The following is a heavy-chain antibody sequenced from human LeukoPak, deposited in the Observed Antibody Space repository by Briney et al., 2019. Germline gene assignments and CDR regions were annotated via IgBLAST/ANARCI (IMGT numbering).Heavy chain of an antibody. CDR2: IYHSGST. CDR1: GGSISSGGYS. V-gene: IGHV4-30-2*01. CDR3: ARGSSGYYYSHEYYFDY. Sequence: SQTLSLTCAVSGGSISSGGYSWSWIRQPPGKGLEWIGYIYHSGSTYYNPSLKSRVTISVDRSKNQFSLKLSSVTAADTAVYYCARGSSGYYYSHEYYFDYWGQGTLVTVSS. D-gene: IGHD3-22*01. J-gene: IGHJ4*02.